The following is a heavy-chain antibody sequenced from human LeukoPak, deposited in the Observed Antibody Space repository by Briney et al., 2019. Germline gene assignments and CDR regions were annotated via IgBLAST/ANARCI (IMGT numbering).Heavy chain of an antibody. Sequence: GGSLRLSCAASGFTFSAHWMSWVRQAPGKGLEWVANIKEDGSEKYYVDSVKGRFTISRDIAKNSLYLQMNSLRAEDTAVYYCAKDRGMSTGWFDPWGQGTLVTVSS. CDR2: IKEDGSEK. CDR1: GFTFSAHW. V-gene: IGHV3-7*01. CDR3: AKDRGMSTGWFDP. D-gene: IGHD3-10*01. J-gene: IGHJ5*02.